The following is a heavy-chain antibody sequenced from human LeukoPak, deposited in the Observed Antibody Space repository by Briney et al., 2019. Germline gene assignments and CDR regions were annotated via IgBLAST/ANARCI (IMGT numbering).Heavy chain of an antibody. D-gene: IGHD3-22*01. CDR3: ARAYYYDSSGYRNPFDY. Sequence: GGSLRLSCAASGFTVSSNYMSWVRQAPGKGLEWVSVIYSGGSTYYADSVKGRFTISRDNSKNTLYLQMNSLRAEDTAVYYCARAYYYDSSGYRNPFDYWGQGTPVTVSS. CDR1: GFTVSSNY. J-gene: IGHJ4*02. V-gene: IGHV3-66*02. CDR2: IYSGGST.